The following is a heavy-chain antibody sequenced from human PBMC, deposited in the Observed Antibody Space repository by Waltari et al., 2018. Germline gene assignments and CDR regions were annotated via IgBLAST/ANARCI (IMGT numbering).Heavy chain of an antibody. V-gene: IGHV3-48*01. CDR3: ARAPPDSSPLYYFDY. CDR1: GFTFSSYS. CDR2: IMCSSSII. Sequence: EVQLVESGGGLVQPGGSLRLSCAASGFTFSSYSMNWVRQAPGKGWECVSYIMCSSSIIYYADSVKGRFTISRDNAKNSLYLQMNSLRAEDTAVYYCARAPPDSSPLYYFDYWGQGTLVTVSS. J-gene: IGHJ4*02. D-gene: IGHD6-19*01.